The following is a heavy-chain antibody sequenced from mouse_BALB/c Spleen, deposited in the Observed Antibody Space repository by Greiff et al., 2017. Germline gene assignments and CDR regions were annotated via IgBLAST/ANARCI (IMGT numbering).Heavy chain of an antibody. CDR1: GYSITSDYA. CDR3: ARIVRRYYFDY. D-gene: IGHD2-5*01. Sequence: EVQGVESGPGLVKPSQSLSLTCTVTGYSITSDYAWNWIRQFPGNKLEWMGYISYSGSTSYNPSLKSRISITRDTSKNQFFLQLNSVTTEDTATYYCARIVRRYYFDYWGQGTTLTVSS. J-gene: IGHJ2*01. CDR2: ISYSGST. V-gene: IGHV3-2*02.